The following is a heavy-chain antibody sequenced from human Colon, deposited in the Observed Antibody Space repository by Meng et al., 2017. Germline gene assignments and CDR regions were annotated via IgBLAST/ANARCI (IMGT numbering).Heavy chain of an antibody. V-gene: IGHV3-30*15. CDR3: ARDILTGTTKIPAY. Sequence: GESLNISCAASGFSVSSYTMHWVRLPPGKGLEWVALISNDGNNKHYADSVRSRFTISGDKSLNTLYLQMGSLRAEDTVIYYGARDILTGTTKIPAYWGQGTLVTVSS. D-gene: IGHD1-7*01. CDR2: ISNDGNNK. CDR1: GFSVSSYT. J-gene: IGHJ4*02.